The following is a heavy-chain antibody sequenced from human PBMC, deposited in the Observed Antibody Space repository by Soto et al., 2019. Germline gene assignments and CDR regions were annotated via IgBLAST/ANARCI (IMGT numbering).Heavy chain of an antibody. D-gene: IGHD5-12*01. CDR1: GGTFSSYA. J-gene: IGHJ4*02. CDR2: IIPIFGTA. V-gene: IGHV1-69*13. Sequence: ASVKVSCKXSGGTFSSYAISWVRQAPGQGLEWMGGIIPIFGTANYAQKFQGRVTITADESTSTAYMELSSLRSEDTAVYYCARPKEATSAYSYYFDYWGQGTLVTVSS. CDR3: ARPKEATSAYSYYFDY.